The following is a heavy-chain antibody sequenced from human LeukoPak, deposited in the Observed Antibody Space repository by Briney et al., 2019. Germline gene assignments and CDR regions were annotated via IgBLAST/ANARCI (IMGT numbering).Heavy chain of an antibody. CDR3: ARQPNIVVVDNWFDP. V-gene: IGHV4-39*07. J-gene: IGHJ5*02. Sequence: SDTLSLTCTVSGGSITSSGFAWGWIRQPPGKGLERIGNIYYGGSAYYNPSLKSRVTISVDTSKNQFSLKLSSVTAADTAVYYCARQPNIVVVDNWFDPWGQGTLVTVSS. CDR2: IYYGGSA. CDR1: GGSITSSGFA. D-gene: IGHD2-15*01.